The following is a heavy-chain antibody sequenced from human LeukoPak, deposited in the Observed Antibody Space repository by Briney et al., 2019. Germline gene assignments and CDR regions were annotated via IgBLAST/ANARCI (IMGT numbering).Heavy chain of an antibody. CDR1: GYTFTSYD. V-gene: IGHV1-8*01. CDR3: ARGPNYAFWSGSYYYYMDV. J-gene: IGHJ6*03. CDR2: MNPNSGNT. Sequence: GASVKVSCKASGYTFTSYDINWVRQAIGQGLEWMGWMNPNSGNTGYAQKFQGRVTMTRSTSINTAYMELSSLRSEDTAVYYCARGPNYAFWSGSYYYYMDVWGKGTTVTVSS. D-gene: IGHD3-3*01.